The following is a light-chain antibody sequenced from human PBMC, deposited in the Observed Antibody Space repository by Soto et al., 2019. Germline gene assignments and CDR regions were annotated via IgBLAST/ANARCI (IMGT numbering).Light chain of an antibody. Sequence: ELGWTQSPGPMSLSRGXRATLSCRPNQSVSSNYLAWYQQKPGQAPRLLIYGASSRATGIPDRFSGSGSGTDFTLTIRRLEPEDFAVYYCQQYGSAYPWTFGQGTKLDIK. CDR1: QSVSSNY. J-gene: IGKJ1*01. CDR3: QQYGSAYPWT. V-gene: IGKV3-20*01. CDR2: GAS.